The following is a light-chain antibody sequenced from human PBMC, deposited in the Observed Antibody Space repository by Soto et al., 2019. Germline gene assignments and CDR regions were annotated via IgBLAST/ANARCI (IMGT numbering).Light chain of an antibody. Sequence: QSALTQPASVSGSPGQSITISCTGTSSDVGGYKYVSWYQQHPGKAPKLMLYDVSNRPSGVSNRFSGSKSANTDSLTISGLQAEDEADYYCSSYTTSSTRPVFGGGTKLTVL. CDR1: SSDVGGYKY. V-gene: IGLV2-14*01. CDR3: SSYTTSSTRPV. CDR2: DVS. J-gene: IGLJ2*01.